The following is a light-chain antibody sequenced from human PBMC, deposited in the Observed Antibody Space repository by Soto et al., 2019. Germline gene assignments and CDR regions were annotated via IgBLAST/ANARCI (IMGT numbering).Light chain of an antibody. CDR3: SSYTSSTPLELV. Sequence: QSALTQPASVSGSPGQSITISCTGTSSDVAGYNYVSWYQQHPGNAPKLMIYEVSHRPSGVSSRFSGSRSGNTASLTISGLQAEDEADYYCSSYTSSTPLELVFGGGTKLTVL. CDR1: SSDVAGYNY. CDR2: EVS. V-gene: IGLV2-14*01. J-gene: IGLJ2*01.